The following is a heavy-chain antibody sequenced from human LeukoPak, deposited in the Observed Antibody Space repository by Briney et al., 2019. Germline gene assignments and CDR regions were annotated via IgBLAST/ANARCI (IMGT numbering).Heavy chain of an antibody. CDR1: RYSISSGYY. CDR3: ARVNRRGAYYFDY. J-gene: IGHJ4*02. V-gene: IGHV4-38-2*02. Sequence: SETLSLTCTVSRYSISSGYYWGWIRQPPGKGLEWIGSIYHSGSTYYNPSLKSRVTITVDTSKNQFSLKLSSVTAADTAVYYCARVNRRGAYYFDYWGQGTLVTVSS. CDR2: IYHSGST. D-gene: IGHD4/OR15-4a*01.